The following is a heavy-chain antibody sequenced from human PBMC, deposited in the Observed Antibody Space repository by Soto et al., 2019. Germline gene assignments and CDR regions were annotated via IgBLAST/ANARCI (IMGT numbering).Heavy chain of an antibody. J-gene: IGHJ6*02. CDR1: GGSISSGGYY. D-gene: IGHD6-13*01. Sequence: PSETLSLTCTVSGGSISSGGYYWSWIRQHPGKGLGWIGNIYYSGTTYSNPSLKSRVSISVDTSQSQFSLKLSSVTAADTAVYYCARDVRSSWQYYYGMDVWGQGTTVTVSS. V-gene: IGHV4-31*03. CDR3: ARDVRSSWQYYYGMDV. CDR2: IYYSGTT.